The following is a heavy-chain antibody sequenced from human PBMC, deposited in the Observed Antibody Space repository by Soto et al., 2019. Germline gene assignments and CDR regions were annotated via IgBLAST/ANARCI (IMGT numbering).Heavy chain of an antibody. Sequence: GASVKVSCKASGGTFSSYTISWVRQAPGQGLEWMGRIIPILGIANYAQKFQGRVTITADKSTSTAYMELSGLRSEDTAVYYCARQAADDFWSGYFSSWFDPWGQGTLVTVSS. D-gene: IGHD3-3*01. CDR3: ARQAADDFWSGYFSSWFDP. CDR2: IIPILGIA. CDR1: GGTFSSYT. V-gene: IGHV1-69*02. J-gene: IGHJ5*02.